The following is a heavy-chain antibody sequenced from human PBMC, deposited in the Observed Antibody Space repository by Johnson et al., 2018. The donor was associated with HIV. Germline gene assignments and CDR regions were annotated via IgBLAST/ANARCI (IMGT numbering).Heavy chain of an antibody. J-gene: IGHJ3*02. Sequence: GRFTISRDNAKNSLYLQMNSLRAEDTALYYCARGKVGATREAFDIWGQGTMVTVSS. D-gene: IGHD1-26*01. CDR3: ARGKVGATREAFDI. V-gene: IGHV3-20*03.